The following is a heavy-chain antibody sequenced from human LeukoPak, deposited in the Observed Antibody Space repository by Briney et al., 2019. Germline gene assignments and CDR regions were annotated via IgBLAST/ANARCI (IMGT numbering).Heavy chain of an antibody. CDR2: IYYSGIT. CDR3: ARGRGYNANNWFDP. CDR1: GGSISSGGYY. V-gene: IGHV4-31*03. D-gene: IGHD1-1*01. Sequence: KSSETLSLTCTVSGGSISSGGYYWSWIRQHLGKGLEWIGYIYYSGITYYNPSLKSRVTMSVDTSKNQFSLKLNSVTAADTAVYYCARGRGYNANNWFDPWGQGTLVTVSS. J-gene: IGHJ5*02.